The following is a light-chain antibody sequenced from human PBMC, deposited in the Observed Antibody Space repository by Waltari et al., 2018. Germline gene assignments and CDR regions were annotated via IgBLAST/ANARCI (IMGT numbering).Light chain of an antibody. CDR1: QSVSSN. V-gene: IGKV3-15*01. J-gene: IGKJ3*01. Sequence: EIVMTQSPATLSVSPGERATLSCMASQSVSSNLAWYQQKPGQAPRLLIYGASTRATGIPARFSGSGSGTEFTLTISSLQSEDFAVYYCQQYNNWPPSFTFGPGTKVDIK. CDR3: QQYNNWPPSFT. CDR2: GAS.